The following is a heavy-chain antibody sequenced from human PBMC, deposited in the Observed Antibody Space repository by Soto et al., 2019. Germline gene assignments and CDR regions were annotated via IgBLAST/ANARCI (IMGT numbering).Heavy chain of an antibody. CDR2: ISYDGSNK. CDR3: AKDYGVFGVVIIPVYTADY. Sequence: GGSLRLSCAASGFTFSSYGMHWVRQAPGKGLEWVAVISYDGSNKYYADSVKGRFTISRDNSKNTLYLQMNSLRAEDTAVYYCAKDYGVFGVVIIPVYTADYWGQGTLVTVSS. V-gene: IGHV3-30*18. CDR1: GFTFSSYG. D-gene: IGHD3-3*01. J-gene: IGHJ4*02.